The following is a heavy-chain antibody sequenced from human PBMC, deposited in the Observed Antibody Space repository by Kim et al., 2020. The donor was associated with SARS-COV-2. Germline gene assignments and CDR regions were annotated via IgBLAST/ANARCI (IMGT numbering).Heavy chain of an antibody. CDR1: GGSISSGDYY. V-gene: IGHV4-30-4*01. D-gene: IGHD3-10*01. CDR3: ARVLKGRGVIRYYYYGMDV. J-gene: IGHJ6*02. Sequence: SETLSLTCTVSGGSISSGDYYWSWIRQPPGKGLEWIGYIYYSGSTYYNPSLKSRVTISVDTSKNQFSLKLSSVTAADTAVYYCARVLKGRGVIRYYYYGMDVWGQGTTVTVSS. CDR2: IYYSGST.